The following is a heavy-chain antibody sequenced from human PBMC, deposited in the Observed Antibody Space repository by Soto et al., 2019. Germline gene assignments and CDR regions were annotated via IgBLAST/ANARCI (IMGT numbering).Heavy chain of an antibody. CDR3: ARAHGSGWGAFDI. Sequence: QLQLQESGSGLVKPSQTLSLTCAVSGGSISSGGYSWSWIRQPPGKGLEWIGYIYHSGSTYYNPSLKSRVTISVDRSKNQFSLKLSSVTAGDTAVYYCARAHGSGWGAFDIWGQGTMVTVSS. CDR1: GGSISSGGYS. D-gene: IGHD3-10*01. CDR2: IYHSGST. V-gene: IGHV4-30-2*01. J-gene: IGHJ3*02.